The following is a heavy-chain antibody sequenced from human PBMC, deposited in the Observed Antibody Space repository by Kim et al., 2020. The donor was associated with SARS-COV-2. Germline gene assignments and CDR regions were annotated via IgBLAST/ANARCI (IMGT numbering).Heavy chain of an antibody. CDR2: ISYDGSNK. Sequence: GGSLRLSCAASGFTFSSYAMNWVRQAPGKGLEWVAGISYDGSNKYYADAVKGRCTISRDNSKNTLYLQMNSLRAEDTAVEYCASGLHYSSSWEPVIEYC. CDR1: GFTFSSYA. D-gene: IGHD6-13*01. J-gene: IGHJ1*01. CDR3: ASGLHYSSSWEPVIEYC. V-gene: IGHV3-30*04.